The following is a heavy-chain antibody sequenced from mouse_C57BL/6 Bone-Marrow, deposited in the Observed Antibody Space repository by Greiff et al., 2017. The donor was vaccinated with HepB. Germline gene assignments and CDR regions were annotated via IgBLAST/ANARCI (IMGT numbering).Heavy chain of an antibody. CDR2: IYPSDSET. V-gene: IGHV1-61*01. CDR1: GYTFTSYW. Sequence: QVQLQQPGAELVRPGSSVKLSCKASGYTFTSYWMDWVKQRPGQGLEWIGNIYPSDSETHYNQKFKDKATLTVAKSSSTAYMQLSSLTSEDSAVYYCARRATTVVATDYAMDYWGQGTSVTVSS. D-gene: IGHD1-1*01. J-gene: IGHJ4*01. CDR3: ARRATTVVATDYAMDY.